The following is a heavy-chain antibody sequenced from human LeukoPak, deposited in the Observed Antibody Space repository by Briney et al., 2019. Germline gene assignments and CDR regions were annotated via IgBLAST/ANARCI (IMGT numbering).Heavy chain of an antibody. D-gene: IGHD5-24*01. CDR3: ARAGGDGYNLGLDY. CDR2: IYYSGST. J-gene: IGHJ4*02. CDR1: GRSISSYY. V-gene: IGHV4-59*01. Sequence: SETLSLTCTVSGRSISSYYWSWIRQPPGKGLEWIGYIYYSGSTNYNPSLKSRVTISVDTSKNQFSLKLSSVTAADTAVYYCARAGGDGYNLGLDYWGQGTLVTVSS.